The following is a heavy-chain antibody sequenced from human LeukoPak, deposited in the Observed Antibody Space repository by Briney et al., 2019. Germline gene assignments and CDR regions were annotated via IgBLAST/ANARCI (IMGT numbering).Heavy chain of an antibody. Sequence: GGSLRLSCAASGFTFSSYSMNWVRQAPGKGLEWVSSISSSSSYIYYADSVKGRFTISRDNAKNSLYLQMNSLRAEDTAVYYCARVDSSSSVWYYFDYWGQGTLVTVSS. V-gene: IGHV3-21*01. D-gene: IGHD6-6*01. J-gene: IGHJ4*02. CDR2: ISSSSSYI. CDR3: ARVDSSSSVWYYFDY. CDR1: GFTFSSYS.